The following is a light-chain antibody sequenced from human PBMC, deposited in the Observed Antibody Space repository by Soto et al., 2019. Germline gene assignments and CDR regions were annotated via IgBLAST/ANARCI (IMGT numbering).Light chain of an antibody. J-gene: IGLJ2*01. Sequence: QSVLTQPRSVSGSPGQSVTISCTGTSSDIGDSNYVSWYQQHPGKAPKLLIYDVTRRPSGVPDRFSGSKSGNTASLTISGLQAEDEADYFRCSYAGSYTLVFGGGTKLTVL. CDR2: DVT. V-gene: IGLV2-11*01. CDR1: SSDIGDSNY. CDR3: CSYAGSYTLV.